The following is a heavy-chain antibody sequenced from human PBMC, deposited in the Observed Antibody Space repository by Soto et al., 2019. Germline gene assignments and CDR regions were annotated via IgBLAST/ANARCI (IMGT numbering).Heavy chain of an antibody. D-gene: IGHD6-6*01. CDR3: ARDATPSYYDYYGMDV. CDR2: IYYTGNT. V-gene: IGHV4-61*08. Sequence: QVQLQESGPGLVKPSETLSLTCTVSGGSVSSGGYYWSWIRQPPGKGLEWIGYIYYTGNTNYNPSLNRRVTISVDTSKNQCPLKLSSVTAADTAVYFCARDATPSYYDYYGMDVWGQGTTVSVSS. CDR1: GGSVSSGGYY. J-gene: IGHJ6*02.